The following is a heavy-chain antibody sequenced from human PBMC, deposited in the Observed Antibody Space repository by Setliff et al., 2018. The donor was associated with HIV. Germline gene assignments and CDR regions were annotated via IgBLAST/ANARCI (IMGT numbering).Heavy chain of an antibody. D-gene: IGHD1-1*01. CDR1: GYSFTNYG. V-gene: IGHV1-18*01. CDR2: ISSYNDNT. CDR3: ARNPQPTGTPDYYYYYYMDV. Sequence: ASVKVSCKASGYSFTNYGISWVRQAPGQGLEWMGWISSYNDNTNYALNLQGRVTMTTDTSTSTAYMELRSLRSDDTAVYYCARNPQPTGTPDYYYYYYMDVWGKGTTVTV. J-gene: IGHJ6*03.